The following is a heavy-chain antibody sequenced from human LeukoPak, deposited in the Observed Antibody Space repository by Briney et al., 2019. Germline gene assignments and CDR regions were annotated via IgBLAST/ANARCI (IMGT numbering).Heavy chain of an antibody. CDR1: GFTFSSYA. CDR2: ISSSSSYI. V-gene: IGHV3-21*01. Sequence: GGSLRLSCAASGFTFSSYAMSWVRQAPGKGLEWVSSISSSSSYIYYADSVKGRFTISRDNAKNSLYLQMNSLRAEDTAVYYCARDHPMPQGYWGQGTLVTVSS. CDR3: ARDHPMPQGY. D-gene: IGHD2-2*01. J-gene: IGHJ4*02.